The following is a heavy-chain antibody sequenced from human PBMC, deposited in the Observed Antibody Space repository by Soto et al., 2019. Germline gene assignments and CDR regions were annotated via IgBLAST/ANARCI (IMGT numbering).Heavy chain of an antibody. CDR1: GLIFDNYA. CDR2: IRWDGGRV. J-gene: IGHJ3*01. Sequence: EVQVVESGGALVQPGRSLRISCTVSGLIFDNYAMPWVGQVPGKGLEWVSGIRWDGGRVVFADSVKGRYTISRDNAKNTLSLVINRLRIEDKDLYDWAKENGCGQATMV. V-gene: IGHV3-9*01. CDR3: AKENG.